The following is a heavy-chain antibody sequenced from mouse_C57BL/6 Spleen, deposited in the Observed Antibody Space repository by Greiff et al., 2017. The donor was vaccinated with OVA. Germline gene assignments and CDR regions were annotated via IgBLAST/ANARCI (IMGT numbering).Heavy chain of an antibody. CDR3: ARVPYYYGSSYEYAMDY. V-gene: IGHV5-4*03. CDR2: ISDGGSYT. CDR1: GFTFSSYA. Sequence: EVKVVESGGGLVKPGGSLKLSCAASGFTFSSYAMSWVRQTPEKRLEWVATISDGGSYTYYPDNVKGRFTISRDNAKNNLYLQMSQLKSEDTAMYYCARVPYYYGSSYEYAMDYWGQGTSVTVSS. J-gene: IGHJ4*01. D-gene: IGHD1-1*01.